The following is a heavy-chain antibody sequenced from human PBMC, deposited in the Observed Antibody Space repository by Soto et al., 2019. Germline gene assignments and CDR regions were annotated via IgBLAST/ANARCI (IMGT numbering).Heavy chain of an antibody. V-gene: IGHV1-69*06. CDR1: GGTFSSYA. CDR3: ARGGSRWYRDAFDI. Sequence: ASVKVSCKASGGTFSSYAISWVRQAPGQGLEWMGGIIPIFGTANYAQKFQGRVTITADKSTSTAYMELSSLRSDDTAVYYCARGGSRWYRDAFDIWGQGTMVTVSS. CDR2: IIPIFGTA. D-gene: IGHD6-19*01. J-gene: IGHJ3*02.